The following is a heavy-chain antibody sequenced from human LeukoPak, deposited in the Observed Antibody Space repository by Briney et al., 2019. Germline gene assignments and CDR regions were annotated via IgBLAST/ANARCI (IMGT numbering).Heavy chain of an antibody. D-gene: IGHD3-16*01. Sequence: TSETLSLTCAVSGYSISSGYYWGWIRQPPGKGLEWIGEINHSGSTNYNPSLKSRVTISVDTSKNQFSLKLSSVTAADTAVYYCARMLGGVVAATFDYWGQGTLVTVSS. CDR1: GYSISSGYY. CDR2: INHSGST. J-gene: IGHJ4*02. V-gene: IGHV4-38-2*01. CDR3: ARMLGGVVAATFDY.